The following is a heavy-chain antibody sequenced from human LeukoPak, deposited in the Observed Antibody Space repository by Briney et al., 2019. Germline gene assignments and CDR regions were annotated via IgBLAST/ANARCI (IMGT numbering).Heavy chain of an antibody. CDR2: ISACNGNT. V-gene: IGHV1-18*01. CDR3: ARDTRDFWSGYYYYGMDV. CDR1: GYTFTSYG. J-gene: IGHJ6*02. D-gene: IGHD3-3*01. Sequence: GASVKVSCKASGYTFTSYGISWVRQAPGQGLEWMGWISACNGNTNYAQKLQGRVTMTTDTSTSTAYMELRSLRSDDTAVYYCARDTRDFWSGYYYYGMDVWGQGTTVTVSS.